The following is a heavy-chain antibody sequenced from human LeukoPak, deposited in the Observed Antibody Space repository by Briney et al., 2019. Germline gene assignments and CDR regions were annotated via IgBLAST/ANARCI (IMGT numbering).Heavy chain of an antibody. Sequence: GGSLRLSCAASGFTFSDYYMSWIRQAPGKGLEWVSYISSSGSTIYYADSVKGRFTISRDNSKNTLYLQMNSLRAEDTAVYYCARGTTVTTRDYWGQGTLVTVSS. D-gene: IGHD4-17*01. V-gene: IGHV3-11*04. CDR1: GFTFSDYY. CDR3: ARGTTVTTRDY. J-gene: IGHJ4*02. CDR2: ISSSGSTI.